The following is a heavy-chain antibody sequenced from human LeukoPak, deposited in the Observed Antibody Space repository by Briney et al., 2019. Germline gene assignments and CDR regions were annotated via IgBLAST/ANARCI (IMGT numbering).Heavy chain of an antibody. CDR1: GYTFTSYA. D-gene: IGHD3-22*01. CDR2: INTNTGNP. CDR3: ARGDYYDSSGYYGRHLRPIDY. J-gene: IGHJ4*02. Sequence: ASVKVSCQASGYTFTSYAMNWVRQAPGQGLEWMGWINTNTGNPTYAQGFTGRFVFSLDTSVSTAYLQISSLKAEDTAVYYCARGDYYDSSGYYGRHLRPIDYWGQGTLVTVSS. V-gene: IGHV7-4-1*02.